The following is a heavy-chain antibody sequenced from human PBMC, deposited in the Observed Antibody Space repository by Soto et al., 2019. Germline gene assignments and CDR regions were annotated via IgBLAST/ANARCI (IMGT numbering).Heavy chain of an antibody. D-gene: IGHD4-17*01. CDR2: IKQDGSEK. CDR1: GFTFSSYR. J-gene: IGHJ4*02. V-gene: IGHV3-7*01. CDR3: ARDCSPTTRFPFDY. Sequence: GGSLRLSCAGSGFTFSSYRMSWVRQAPGKGLEWVANIKQDGSEKYYVDSVKGRFTISRDNAKNSLYLQMNSLRAEDTAVYYCARDCSPTTRFPFDYWGQGNMVTV.